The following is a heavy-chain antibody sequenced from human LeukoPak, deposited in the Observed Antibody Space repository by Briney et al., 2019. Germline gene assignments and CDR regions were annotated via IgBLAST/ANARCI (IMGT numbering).Heavy chain of an antibody. D-gene: IGHD4-17*01. Sequence: GGYLRLSCAASGFTFTSYWMHWVRQPPGKGLVWVSRVEHDGSRTAYADSVTGRFTISRDNARNMVYLQMNSLRAEDTAVYYCATDLGWGQGSLVTVS. CDR1: GFTFTSYW. CDR2: VEHDGSRT. J-gene: IGHJ4*02. CDR3: ATDLG. V-gene: IGHV3-74*01.